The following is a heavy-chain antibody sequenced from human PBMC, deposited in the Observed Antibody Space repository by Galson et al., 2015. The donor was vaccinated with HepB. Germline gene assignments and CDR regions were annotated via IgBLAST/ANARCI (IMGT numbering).Heavy chain of an antibody. CDR2: IYSGGST. CDR3: ARGLMAGRNDDY. V-gene: IGHV3-66*01. D-gene: IGHD5-24*01. CDR1: GFTVSSNY. J-gene: IGHJ4*02. Sequence: SLRLSCAASGFTVSSNYMSWVRQTPGKGLEWVSVIYSGGSTYYADSVKGRFTISRDNSKNTLYLQMNSLRAEDTAVYYCARGLMAGRNDDYWGQGTLVTVSS.